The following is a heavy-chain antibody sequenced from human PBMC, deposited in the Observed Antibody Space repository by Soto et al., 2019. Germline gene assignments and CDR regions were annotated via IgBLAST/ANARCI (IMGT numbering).Heavy chain of an antibody. V-gene: IGHV2-5*02. D-gene: IGHD3-10*01. CDR3: GCSLWFGELH. Sequence: QITLKGSGPTLVKPTQTLTLTCSFSGFPLSTTGAGVGWIRQSPGKALEWLAIIYWDNAKRYSQSLKSRVTITKDTSKNQVVLTVKNMGPVDTVTYDCGCSLWFGELHWGQGALVTVSS. J-gene: IGHJ4*02. CDR1: GFPLSTTGAG. CDR2: IYWDNAK.